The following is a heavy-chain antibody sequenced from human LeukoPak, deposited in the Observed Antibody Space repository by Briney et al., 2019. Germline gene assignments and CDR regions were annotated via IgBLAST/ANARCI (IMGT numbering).Heavy chain of an antibody. J-gene: IGHJ4*02. V-gene: IGHV1-8*01. CDR2: MNPNSTTA. D-gene: IGHD6-19*01. Sequence: AAVKVSCKASGYTFTSYDINWVRQATGQGLEWMGWMNPNSTTAGYAQRFQGRVTMTRNTSISTVYMELSSLRSEDTALYYCARGTTGYSSGWYGTRWGQGTLVTASS. CDR3: ARGTTGYSSGWYGTR. CDR1: GYTFTSYD.